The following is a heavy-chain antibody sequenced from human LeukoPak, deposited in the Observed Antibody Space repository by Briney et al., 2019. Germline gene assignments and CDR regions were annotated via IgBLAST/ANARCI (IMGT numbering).Heavy chain of an antibody. Sequence: SETLSLTCSVSGYSITSGFYWGWIRQTPGKALEWIGSMYHSGSTYYNPSLKSRVTISVDTSKNQFSLKLSSVTAADTAVYYCARGLLTGMFDYWGQGTLVTVSS. CDR3: ARGLLTGMFDY. D-gene: IGHD3-9*01. CDR2: MYHSGST. J-gene: IGHJ4*02. CDR1: GYSITSGFY. V-gene: IGHV4-38-2*02.